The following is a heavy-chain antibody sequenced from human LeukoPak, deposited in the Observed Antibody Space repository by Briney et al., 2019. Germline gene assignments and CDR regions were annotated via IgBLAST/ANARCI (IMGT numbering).Heavy chain of an antibody. D-gene: IGHD2-15*01. CDR3: ARGGYCSNSWFDP. Sequence: PGGSLRLSCAASGFTFSSYWMHWVRQAPGKGLVWVSRLNSDGSSTNYADSVKGRFTISRDNAKNTLYLQMNSLRAEDTAVYYCARGGYCSNSWFDPWGQGTLVTVSS. CDR1: GFTFSSYW. J-gene: IGHJ5*02. V-gene: IGHV3-74*01. CDR2: LNSDGSST.